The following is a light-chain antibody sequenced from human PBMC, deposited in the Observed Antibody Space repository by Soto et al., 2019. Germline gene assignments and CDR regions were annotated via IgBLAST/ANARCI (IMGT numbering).Light chain of an antibody. CDR2: CAT. J-gene: IGKJ1*01. CDR1: QSVRSSY. CDR3: QQYGSSSWT. V-gene: IGKV3-20*01. Sequence: IVLTQSPGTLSLSPGERATLSCRASQSVRSSYLAWYQQKPGQAPRLLIYCATSRATGIPDRFSGSGSETDFTLTISRLEPEDFAVYYCQQYGSSSWTFGQGTKVEIK.